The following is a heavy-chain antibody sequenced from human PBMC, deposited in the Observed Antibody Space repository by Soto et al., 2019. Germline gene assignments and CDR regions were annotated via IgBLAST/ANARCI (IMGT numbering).Heavy chain of an antibody. V-gene: IGHV1-69*12. CDR1: GGSLNSFA. Sequence: QFQLVQSGAEVKKPGSSVKVSCKASGGSLNSFALSWMRQAPGQGLEWMGGIITVFGTTKYAERFHGRVTMTADESTSTAYLQLSSLRSEDTAVYYCARDKGAIFGVVNDAFDIWGQGTLVTVSS. CDR2: IITVFGTT. D-gene: IGHD3-3*01. CDR3: ARDKGAIFGVVNDAFDI. J-gene: IGHJ3*02.